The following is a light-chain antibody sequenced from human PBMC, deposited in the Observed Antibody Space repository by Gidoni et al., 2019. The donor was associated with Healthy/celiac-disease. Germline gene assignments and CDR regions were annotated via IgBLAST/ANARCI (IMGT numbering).Light chain of an antibody. J-gene: IGKJ4*01. CDR1: KSVSRY. Sequence: ESVFTHSPATLSLSPGEIATLTGRASKSVSRYLAWYQQKPGQAPRLLLYAASNRATGIPARFSGSGCGTDFTLTISSLEPEDFAVYYCQQRSNWSLTFGGGTKVEIK. CDR3: QQRSNWSLT. V-gene: IGKV3-11*01. CDR2: AAS.